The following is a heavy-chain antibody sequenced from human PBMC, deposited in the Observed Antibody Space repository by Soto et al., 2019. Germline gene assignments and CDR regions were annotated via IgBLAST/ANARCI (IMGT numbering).Heavy chain of an antibody. J-gene: IGHJ4*02. Sequence: PSETLSLTCAVYGGSFNGYYWSWIRQPPGKGLEWIGEINHSGSANYNPTFESRVSISVDTSKNQLSLQLSSVTAADTAVYYCAKGPQGGYYDSGSFYSSVYWGQGTLVTVSS. V-gene: IGHV4-34*01. CDR1: GGSFNGYY. CDR3: AKGPQGGYYDSGSFYSSVY. D-gene: IGHD3-10*01. CDR2: INHSGSA.